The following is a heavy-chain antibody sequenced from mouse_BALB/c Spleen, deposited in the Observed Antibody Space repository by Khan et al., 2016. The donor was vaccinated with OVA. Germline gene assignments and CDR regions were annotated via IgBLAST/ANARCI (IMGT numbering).Heavy chain of an antibody. J-gene: IGHJ3*01. CDR2: IDPFNGGT. CDR3: TRFGSTGWFSY. CDR1: GYSFTNYY. Sequence: VQLQQSGPELMKPGASVKISCKASGYSFTNYYIHWVKQSHGQSLEWLGYIDPFNGGTTYYQKFKGTATLTVDKSSSTAYLHLNNLTSEDSAVYYCTRFGSTGWFSYWGQGTLVTVSA. D-gene: IGHD1-1*01. V-gene: IGHV1S135*01.